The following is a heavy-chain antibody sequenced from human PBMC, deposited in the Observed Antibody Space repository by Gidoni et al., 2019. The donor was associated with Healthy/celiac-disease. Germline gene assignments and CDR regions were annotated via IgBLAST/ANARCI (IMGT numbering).Heavy chain of an antibody. V-gene: IGHV1-69*01. D-gene: IGHD2-2*01. CDR2: IIPIFGTA. Sequence: QVQLVQSGAEVKKPGSSVKVSCKASGGTFSSYAISWVRQAPGQGLEWMGGIIPIFGTANYAQKFQGRVTITADESTSTAYMELSSLRSEDTAVYYCARDRGVVVPAANDNYYYYGMDVWGQGTTVTVSS. J-gene: IGHJ6*02. CDR3: ARDRGVVVPAANDNYYYYGMDV. CDR1: GGTFSSYA.